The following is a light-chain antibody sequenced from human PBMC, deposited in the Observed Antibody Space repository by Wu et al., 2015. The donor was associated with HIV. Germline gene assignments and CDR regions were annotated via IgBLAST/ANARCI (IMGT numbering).Light chain of an antibody. J-gene: IGKJ1*01. Sequence: GERATLSSQGQSEISSFLAWYQQKPGQAPSSSSMVHPTGPLASQPGSVAVGLGQTSSLTISSLEPEDFAIYYCQQRSIWPWTFGQGTKVEIK. CDR2: VHP. CDR3: QQRSIWPWT. CDR1: EISSF. V-gene: IGKV3-11*01.